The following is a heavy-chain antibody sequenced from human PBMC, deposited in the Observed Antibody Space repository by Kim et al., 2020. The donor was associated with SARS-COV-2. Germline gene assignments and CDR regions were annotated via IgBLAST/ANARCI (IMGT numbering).Heavy chain of an antibody. J-gene: IGHJ6*02. CDR1: GYTFTGYY. CDR3: ARDLSRGRFGEVIYYYGMDV. Sequence: ASVKVSCKASGYTFTGYYMHWVRQAPGQGLEWMGWINPNSGGTNYAQKFQGRVTMTRDTSISTAYMELSRLRSDDTAVYYCARDLSRGRFGEVIYYYGMDVWGQGTTVTVSS. D-gene: IGHD3-10*01. CDR2: INPNSGGT. V-gene: IGHV1-2*02.